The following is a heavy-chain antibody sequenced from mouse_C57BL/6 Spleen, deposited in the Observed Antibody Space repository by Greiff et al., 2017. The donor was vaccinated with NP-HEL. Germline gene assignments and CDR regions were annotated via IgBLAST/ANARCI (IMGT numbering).Heavy chain of an antibody. V-gene: IGHV5-6*01. J-gene: IGHJ4*01. CDR1: GFTFSSYG. CDR3: ARHPSSDYAMDY. D-gene: IGHD3-2*02. Sequence: EVMLVESGGDLVKPGGSLKLSCAASGFTFSSYGMSWVRQTPDKRLEWVATISSGGSYTYYPDSVRGRFTISRDNAKNTLYLQMSSLKSEDTAMYYCARHPSSDYAMDYWGQGTSVTVSS. CDR2: ISSGGSYT.